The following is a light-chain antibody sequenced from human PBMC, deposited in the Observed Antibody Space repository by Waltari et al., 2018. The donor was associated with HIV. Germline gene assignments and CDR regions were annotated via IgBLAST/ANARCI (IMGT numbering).Light chain of an antibody. CDR3: AVWDVSLNGRV. J-gene: IGLJ3*02. CDR2: RND. V-gene: IGLV1-47*01. Sequence: QSVLSQPPSASGTPGQRVTFSCSGSSSNIGSNHVYWYQQFPGTAPKLRIYRNDQRPSGVPDRCAGSKSGTSASLAISGLRSEDEADYYCAVWDVSLNGRVFGGGTKLTVL. CDR1: SSNIGSNH.